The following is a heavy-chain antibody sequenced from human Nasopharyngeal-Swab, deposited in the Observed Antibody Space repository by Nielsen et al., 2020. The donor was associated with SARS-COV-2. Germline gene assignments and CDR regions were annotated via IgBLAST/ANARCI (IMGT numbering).Heavy chain of an antibody. Sequence: ASVKVSCKASGYTFTSYYMHWVRQAPGQGLEWMGIINPSGGSTSYAQKFQGRVTMTRDTSTSTVYMELSSLRSEDTAVYYCARGTYSSGWVRPYYYMDVWGKGTTVTVS. CDR3: ARGTYSSGWVRPYYYMDV. CDR1: GYTFTSYY. J-gene: IGHJ6*03. V-gene: IGHV1-46*01. D-gene: IGHD6-19*01. CDR2: INPSGGST.